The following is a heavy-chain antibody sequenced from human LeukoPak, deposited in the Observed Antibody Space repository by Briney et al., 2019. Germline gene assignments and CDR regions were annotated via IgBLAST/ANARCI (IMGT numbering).Heavy chain of an antibody. CDR3: ARSPPPTEVSPLIYCSSTSCYFNWFDP. V-gene: IGHV1-69*13. CDR2: IIPIFGTA. Sequence: GASVKVSCKVSGYTLTELSIHWVRQAPGQGLEWMGGIIPIFGTANYAQKFQGRVTITADESTSTAYMELSSLRSEDTAVYYCARSPPPTEVSPLIYCSSTSCYFNWFDPWGQGTLVTVSS. CDR1: GYTLTELS. J-gene: IGHJ5*02. D-gene: IGHD2-2*01.